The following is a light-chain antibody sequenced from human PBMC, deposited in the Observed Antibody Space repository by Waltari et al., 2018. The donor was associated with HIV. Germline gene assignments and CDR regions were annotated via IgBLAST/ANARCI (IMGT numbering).Light chain of an antibody. CDR1: NSDLGTYNY. J-gene: IGLJ2*01. CDR2: EVN. V-gene: IGLV2-14*03. Sequence: QSALTQPASVSGSPGQSITLSCPGTNSDLGTYNYVPWYQQQSGKAPRLLISEVNNRPSGVSNRFSGSKAGNTASLSISGLQAEDEGKYYCSSYTATKILVFGGGTDVTVL. CDR3: SSYTATKILV.